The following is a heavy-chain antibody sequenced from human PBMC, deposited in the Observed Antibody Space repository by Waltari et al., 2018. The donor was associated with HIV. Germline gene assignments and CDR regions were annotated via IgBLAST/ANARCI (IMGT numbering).Heavy chain of an antibody. CDR3: ARQDIVTVAAALGGPFDV. J-gene: IGHJ3*01. CDR2: SYPADSDA. CDR1: GYIFAHYW. V-gene: IGHV5-51*01. Sequence: ELPLVQSGTEVKKPGESLKIACQASGYIFAHYWIGWRSPMPEKGLAWMGISYPADSDARYSPSFQGQVTISVDESISTAYLQWSSLKASDSAMYYCARQDIVTVAAALGGPFDVWGQGTMVTVSS. D-gene: IGHD2-2*01.